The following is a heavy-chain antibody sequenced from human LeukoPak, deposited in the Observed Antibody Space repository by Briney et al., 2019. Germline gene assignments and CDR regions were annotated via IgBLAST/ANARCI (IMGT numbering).Heavy chain of an antibody. V-gene: IGHV3-53*01. D-gene: IGHD2-15*01. CDR2: IYSGGST. CDR3: ARVGVGCSGGSCYADWFDP. Sequence: PGGSLRLSCAASGFTVSSNYMSWVRQAPGKGLEWVSVIYSGGSTYYADSVKGRFTISRDNSKNTLYLQMNSLRAEDTAAYYCARVGVGCSGGSCYADWFDPWGQGTLVTVSS. J-gene: IGHJ5*02. CDR1: GFTVSSNY.